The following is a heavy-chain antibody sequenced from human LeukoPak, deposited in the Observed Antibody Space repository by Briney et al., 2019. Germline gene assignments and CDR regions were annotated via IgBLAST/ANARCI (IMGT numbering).Heavy chain of an antibody. CDR2: ISGSSSYI. CDR3: ARSVMSSWDQPLTNSAY. CDR1: GFTFTTYS. J-gene: IGHJ4*02. V-gene: IGHV3-21*01. D-gene: IGHD2-2*01. Sequence: GGSLRLSCVASGFTFTTYSMNWVRQAPGKGLEWVSSISGSSSYIYYADSVKGRFTISRDNAKNSLYLQMNSLRAADTAVYYCARSVMSSWDQPLTNSAYWGQGTLVTVSS.